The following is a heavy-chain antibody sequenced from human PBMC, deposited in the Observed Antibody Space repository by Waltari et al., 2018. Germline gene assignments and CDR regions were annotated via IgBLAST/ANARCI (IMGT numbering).Heavy chain of an antibody. J-gene: IGHJ4*02. CDR3: ARGGGIGEAQDY. CDR2: IRDGSSTI. D-gene: IGHD3-10*01. V-gene: IGHV3-48*03. Sequence: EVQLVESGGGLVQPGGSLRLSCAASGFTFRSYELHWFRQAPGKGLECVSYIRDGSSTIYYADSVKGQFTISRDNAKNSLYLQMNSLRAEDTAVYYCARGGGIGEAQDYWGQGTLVTVSS. CDR1: GFTFRSYE.